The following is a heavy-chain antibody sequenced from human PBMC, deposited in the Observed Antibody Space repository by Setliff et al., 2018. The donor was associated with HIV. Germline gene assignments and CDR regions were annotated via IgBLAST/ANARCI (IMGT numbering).Heavy chain of an antibody. CDR2: IIPILGIA. CDR1: GGTFSSYT. CDR3: ARDGGPGSGWGDYSYYYSMDV. D-gene: IGHD6-19*01. J-gene: IGHJ6*03. V-gene: IGHV1-69*04. Sequence: ASVKVSCKASGGTFSSYTISWVRQAPGQGLEWMGRIIPILGIANYAQKFQGRVTITADKSTSTAYMELSSLRSEDTAVYYCARDGGPGSGWGDYSYYYSMDVWGKGTTVTVSS.